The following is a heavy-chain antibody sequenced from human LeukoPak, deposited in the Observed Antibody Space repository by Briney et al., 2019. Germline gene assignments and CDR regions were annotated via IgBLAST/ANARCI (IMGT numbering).Heavy chain of an antibody. CDR2: ISYDGSNK. Sequence: GRSLRLSCAASGFTFSSYAMHWVRQAPGKGLEWVAVISYDGSNKYYADSVKGRFTISRDNSKNTLYLQMNSLRAEDTAVYYCVRDFWDIVVVPAAPHYYFDYWGQGTLVTVSS. CDR1: GFTFSSYA. V-gene: IGHV3-30-3*01. D-gene: IGHD2-2*01. CDR3: VRDFWDIVVVPAAPHYYFDY. J-gene: IGHJ4*02.